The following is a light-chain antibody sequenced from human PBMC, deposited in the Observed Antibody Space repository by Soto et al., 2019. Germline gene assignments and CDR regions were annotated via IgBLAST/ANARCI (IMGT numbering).Light chain of an antibody. CDR1: HSVSTSY. J-gene: IGKJ2*01. Sequence: EIVLTQSPGTLSLSPGERATLPCRASHSVSTSYLACYQQKPGQAPRLLIYGASSRTTGIPDRFSGSGSGTDFTLTISRLEPEDSTVYYCQQYGSSPNTFGQRTNLEIK. CDR3: QQYGSSPNT. V-gene: IGKV3-20*01. CDR2: GAS.